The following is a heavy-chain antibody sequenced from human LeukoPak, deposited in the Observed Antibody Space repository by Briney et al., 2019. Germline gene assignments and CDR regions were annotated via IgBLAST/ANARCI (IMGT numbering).Heavy chain of an antibody. CDR3: ARDCETHCGTDPPEC. V-gene: IGHV4-59*12. CDR1: GGSISSYY. Sequence: SETLSLTCTVSGGSISSYYWSWIRQPPGKGLEWIGYIYYSGSTNYNPSLKSRVTISVDTSKNQFSLKLSSVTAADTAVYYCARDCETHCGTDPPECWGQGVLVTVSS. D-gene: IGHD2-21*01. J-gene: IGHJ4*02. CDR2: IYYSGST.